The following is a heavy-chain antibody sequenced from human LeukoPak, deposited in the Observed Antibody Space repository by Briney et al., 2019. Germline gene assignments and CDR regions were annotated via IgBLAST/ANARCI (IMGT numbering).Heavy chain of an antibody. J-gene: IGHJ4*02. D-gene: IGHD6-13*01. V-gene: IGHV3-33*01. Sequence: PGRSLTLSCTVSGLTFSNYGMHWVRQAPGKGLEGVAVIWYNGSSKYYADSVKGRFTISRDNSKNTLYLQMNSLRAEDTAVYYCARDGYSNSPPLDYWGQGTLVTVSS. CDR2: IWYNGSSK. CDR3: ARDGYSNSPPLDY. CDR1: GLTFSNYG.